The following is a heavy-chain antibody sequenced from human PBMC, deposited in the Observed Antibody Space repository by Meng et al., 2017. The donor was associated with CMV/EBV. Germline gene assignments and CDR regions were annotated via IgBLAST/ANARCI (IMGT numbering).Heavy chain of an antibody. J-gene: IGHJ6*02. D-gene: IGHD2-2*01. CDR2: INHSGST. V-gene: IGHV4-34*01. Sequence: ESLKISCAVYGGSFSGYYWSWIRQPPGKGLEWIGEINHSGSTNYNPSLKSRVTISVDTSKNQFSLKLSSVTAADTAVYYCARLGYCSSTSCLYYYYGMDVWGQGTTVTVSS. CDR1: GGSFSGYY. CDR3: ARLGYCSSTSCLYYYYGMDV.